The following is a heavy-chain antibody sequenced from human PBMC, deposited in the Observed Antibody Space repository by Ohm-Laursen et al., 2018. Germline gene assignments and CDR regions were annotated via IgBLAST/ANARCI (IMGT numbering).Heavy chain of an antibody. CDR1: GGSFSGYY. D-gene: IGHD3-10*01. V-gene: IGHV4-34*01. Sequence: SDTLSLTCAVYGGSFSGYYWSWIRQPPGKGLEWIGEINHIGRTNYNPTLKSQVTISVDTSKNQVSLKLTSVTAADTAVYYCARGYYYTPNWGQGTLVTVSS. J-gene: IGHJ4*02. CDR3: ARGYYYTPN. CDR2: INHIGRT.